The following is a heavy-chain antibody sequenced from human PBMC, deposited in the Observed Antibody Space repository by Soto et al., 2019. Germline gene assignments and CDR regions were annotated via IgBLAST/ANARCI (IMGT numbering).Heavy chain of an antibody. CDR3: ARDHPTVRVEELLWFGELFGY. Sequence: EVQLVESGGGLGSPGGPLRLACAASGCTLRSEWMSWVRQAPGKGREWVANIKQDGSEKYYVDSVKGRFTISRDNAKNSLYLQMNSLRAEDTAVYYCARDHPTVRVEELLWFGELFGYWGQGTLVTVSS. V-gene: IGHV3-7*03. D-gene: IGHD3-10*01. J-gene: IGHJ4*02. CDR2: IKQDGSEK. CDR1: GCTLRSEW.